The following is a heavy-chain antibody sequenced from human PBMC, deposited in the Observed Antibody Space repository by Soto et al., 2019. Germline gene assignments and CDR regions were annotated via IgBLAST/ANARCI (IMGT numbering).Heavy chain of an antibody. J-gene: IGHJ4*02. CDR3: ASEVGATSNFDY. V-gene: IGHV1-69*02. Sequence: SVKVSCKASGGTLSSYTFSWVRQAPGQGLEWMGRVIPNLGVTNYAKKFQGRFTIIVDKSTSTAYMELSSLRSEDTAVYYCASEVGATSNFDYWGQGALVTVSS. CDR2: VIPNLGVT. CDR1: GGTLSSYT. D-gene: IGHD1-26*01.